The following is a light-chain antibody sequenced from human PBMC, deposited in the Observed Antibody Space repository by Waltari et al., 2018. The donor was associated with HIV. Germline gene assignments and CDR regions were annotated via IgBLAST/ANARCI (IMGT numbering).Light chain of an antibody. Sequence: EIVLMQSPGTLSLSPGERATLSCRASQSVSSSSLAWFQQNPCKAPRLLIYGASNRATGIPDRFSGSGSGTDFTLTISRLEPEDFAVYYCQQYDTSPRTFGQGTKVEIK. J-gene: IGKJ1*01. V-gene: IGKV3-20*01. CDR1: QSVSSSS. CDR3: QQYDTSPRT. CDR2: GAS.